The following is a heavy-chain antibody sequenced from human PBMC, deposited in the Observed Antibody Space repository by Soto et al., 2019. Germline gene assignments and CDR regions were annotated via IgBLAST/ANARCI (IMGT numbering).Heavy chain of an antibody. CDR1: LYTFTYYS. CDR2: INPANGDT. D-gene: IGHD2-21*02. J-gene: IGHJ5*02. CDR3: SRDKWVTMDSLET. V-gene: IGHV1-3*01. Sequence: ASVXVSCKTSLYTFTYYSIHVLRQAPGQRLEWMAWINPANGDTKFSQKFQGRLTITSDTSATTAYMDLTSLRSEDTAVYYCSRDKWVTMDSLETWGQGTLVTVYS.